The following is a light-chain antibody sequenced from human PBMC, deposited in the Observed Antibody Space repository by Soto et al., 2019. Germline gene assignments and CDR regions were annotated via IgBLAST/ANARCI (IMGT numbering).Light chain of an antibody. CDR2: DAS. V-gene: IGKV1-5*01. J-gene: IGKJ1*01. CDR3: QQYNSYSGT. CDR1: QSISSW. Sequence: DIQMTQSPSTLSASVGDRVTITYRASQSISSWLAWYQQKPGKAPKLLIYDASSLESGVPSRFSGSGSGTEFTLTISSLQPDDVATYYCQQYNSYSGTFGQGTKVDI.